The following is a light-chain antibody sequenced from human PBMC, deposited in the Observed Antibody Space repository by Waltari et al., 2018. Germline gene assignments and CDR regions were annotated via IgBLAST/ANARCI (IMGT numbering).Light chain of an antibody. V-gene: IGKV3-15*01. CDR1: QSVSSN. J-gene: IGKJ1*01. CDR2: GAS. CDR3: QQYNNWPPGLT. Sequence: EIVMTQSPATLSVSPGERATLPCRASQSVSSNLAWYQQKPGQAPRLLIYGASTRATGIPARFSGSGSGTEFTLTISSLQSEDFAVYYCQQYNNWPPGLTFGQGTKVEIK.